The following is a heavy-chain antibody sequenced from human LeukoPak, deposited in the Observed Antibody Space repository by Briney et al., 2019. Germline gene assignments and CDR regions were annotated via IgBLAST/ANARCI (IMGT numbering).Heavy chain of an antibody. J-gene: IGHJ4*02. V-gene: IGHV3-11*01. Sequence: GGSLRLSCAASGFTFSDYYMSWIRQAPGKGLEWVSYISSSGSTIYYADSVKGRFTISRDNAKNSLYLQMNSLRAEDTAVYYCASHHRSGYSSSEDDYWGRGTLVTVPS. CDR2: ISSSGSTI. CDR3: ASHHRSGYSSSEDDY. D-gene: IGHD6-13*01. CDR1: GFTFSDYY.